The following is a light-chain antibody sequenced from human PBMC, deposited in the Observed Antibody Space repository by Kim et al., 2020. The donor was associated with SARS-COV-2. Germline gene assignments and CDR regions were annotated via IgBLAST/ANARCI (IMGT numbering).Light chain of an antibody. V-gene: IGLV3-1*01. J-gene: IGLJ1*01. CDR3: QAWDSSTFYV. Sequence: PGQTARITCPGDKLGDKYACWYQQKPGQSPVLVIYQDSKRPSGIPERFSGSNSGNTATLTISGTQPMDEADYYCQAWDSSTFYVFGTGTKVTVL. CDR1: KLGDKY. CDR2: QDS.